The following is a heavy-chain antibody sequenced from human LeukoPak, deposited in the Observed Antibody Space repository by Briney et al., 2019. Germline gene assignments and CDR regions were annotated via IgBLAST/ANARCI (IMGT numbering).Heavy chain of an antibody. CDR3: AKRYYDFPLDY. CDR2: ISANGGET. V-gene: IGHV3-23*01. CDR1: GFTFSSYA. Sequence: QPGGSLRLSCAASGFTFSSYAMSWVRQAPGKGLEWVSSISANGGETHYADSVKGRFTISRDNSKNTLYLQINNPRVEDTAVYYCAKRYYDFPLDYWGQGTLVTVSS. J-gene: IGHJ4*02. D-gene: IGHD3-3*01.